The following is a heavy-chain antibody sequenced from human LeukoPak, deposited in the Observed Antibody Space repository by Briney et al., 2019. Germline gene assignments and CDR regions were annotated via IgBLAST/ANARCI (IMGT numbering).Heavy chain of an antibody. CDR3: ARGDGSYPD. D-gene: IGHD2-15*01. Sequence: SETLSLTCAVSAYSISSGYYWVWIRQPPGKGLEWIGRIDHSGSASYNPALKSRLTTSVETSKNQFSLQLSSVTASDTAVYYCARGDGSYPDWGQGTLVTVSS. CDR2: IDHSGSA. CDR1: AYSISSGYY. V-gene: IGHV4-38-2*01. J-gene: IGHJ4*02.